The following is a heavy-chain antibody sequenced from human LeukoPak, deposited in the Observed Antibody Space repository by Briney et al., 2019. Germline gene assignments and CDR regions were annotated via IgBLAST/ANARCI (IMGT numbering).Heavy chain of an antibody. D-gene: IGHD3-9*01. J-gene: IGHJ4*02. Sequence: GGSLRLSCAASGFTFSSYTMHWVRQAPGKGLEWGALILHDGSNEYYADSVKGRFTISRDNSGNTLFLQMNSLRAEDTAIYYCARDFHYFFDYCGQGTLVTVSS. CDR2: ILHDGSNE. CDR3: ARDFHYFFDY. V-gene: IGHV3-30*02. CDR1: GFTFSSYT.